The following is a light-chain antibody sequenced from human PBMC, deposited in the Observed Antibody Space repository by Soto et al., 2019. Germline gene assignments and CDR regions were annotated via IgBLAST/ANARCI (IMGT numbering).Light chain of an antibody. J-gene: IGKJ1*01. CDR3: QQYNNWPRT. CDR1: QSVTNSY. Sequence: EIVMTQSPATLSVSPGERATLSCRASQSVTNSYLAWYQQKPGQAPRLLIYGVSTRATGIPARFSGSGSGTEFTLTISSLQSEDFAVYYCQQYNNWPRTCGQGTKVEIK. CDR2: GVS. V-gene: IGKV3-15*01.